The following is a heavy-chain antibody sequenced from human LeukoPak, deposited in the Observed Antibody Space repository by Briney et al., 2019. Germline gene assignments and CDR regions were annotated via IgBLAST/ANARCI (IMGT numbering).Heavy chain of an antibody. D-gene: IGHD6-19*01. CDR2: INPSGGST. CDR3: ARGPSSGWSKDWFDP. V-gene: IGHV1-46*01. J-gene: IGHJ5*02. Sequence: ASVTVSCKASGYTFTSYYMHWVRQAPGQGLEWMGIINPSGGSTSYAQKFQGRVTMTRDTSTSTVYMELSSLRSEDTAVYYCARGPSSGWSKDWFDPWGQGTLVTVSS. CDR1: GYTFTSYY.